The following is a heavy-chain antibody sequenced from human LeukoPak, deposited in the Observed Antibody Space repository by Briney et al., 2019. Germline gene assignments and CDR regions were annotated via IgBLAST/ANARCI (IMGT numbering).Heavy chain of an antibody. Sequence: GGSLRLSCAASGFTFSSYGMHWVRQAPGKGLEWVAFIRYDGSNKYYADSVKGRFTISRDNSKNTLYLQMNSLRAEDTAVYYCARLSYCSSTSCLDYWGQGTLVTVSS. CDR2: IRYDGSNK. V-gene: IGHV3-30*02. CDR1: GFTFSSYG. D-gene: IGHD2-2*01. CDR3: ARLSYCSSTSCLDY. J-gene: IGHJ4*02.